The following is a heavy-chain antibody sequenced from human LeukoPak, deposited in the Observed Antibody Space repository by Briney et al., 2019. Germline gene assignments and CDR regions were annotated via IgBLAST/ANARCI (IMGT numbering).Heavy chain of an antibody. D-gene: IGHD3-22*01. V-gene: IGHV3-7*01. CDR1: GFTFSSYG. Sequence: GGSLRLSCAASGFTFSSYGMHWVRQAPGKGLEWVANIKQDGSEKYYVDSVKGRFTISRDNAKNSLYLQMNSLRAEDTAVYYCARDLYRIVVVPHYFDYWGQGTLVTVSS. CDR3: ARDLYRIVVVPHYFDY. J-gene: IGHJ4*02. CDR2: IKQDGSEK.